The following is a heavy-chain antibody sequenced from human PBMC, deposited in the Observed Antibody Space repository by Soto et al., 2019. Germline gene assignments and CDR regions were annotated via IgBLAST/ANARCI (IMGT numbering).Heavy chain of an antibody. CDR1: GYTFTSYD. CDR2: MNPNSGNT. J-gene: IGHJ5*01. D-gene: IGHD1-26*01. V-gene: IGHV1-8*01. CDR3: ARGAGWELPSDP. Sequence: ASVKVSCKASGYTFTSYDINWVRQATGQGLEWMGWMNPNSGNTGYAQKFQGRVTMTRNTSISTAYMELSSLRSEDTAVYYCARGAGWELPSDPWGQGTLVTVSS.